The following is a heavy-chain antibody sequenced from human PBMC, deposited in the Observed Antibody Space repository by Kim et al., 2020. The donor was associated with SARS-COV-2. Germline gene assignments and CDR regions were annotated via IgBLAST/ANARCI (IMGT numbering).Heavy chain of an antibody. V-gene: IGHV3-66*01. CDR3: ARVFYGANAFDI. D-gene: IGHD4-17*01. Sequence: YYADSVKGRFTISRDNSKNTLYLQMNSLRAEDTAVYYCARVFYGANAFDIWGQGTMVTVSS. J-gene: IGHJ3*02.